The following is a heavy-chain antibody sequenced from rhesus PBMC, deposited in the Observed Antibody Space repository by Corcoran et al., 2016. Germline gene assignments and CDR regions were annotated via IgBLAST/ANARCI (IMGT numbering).Heavy chain of an antibody. D-gene: IGHD3-3*01. J-gene: IGHJ4*01. V-gene: IGHV4S10*01. CDR1: GGSISDSYR. Sequence: QVQLQESGPGVVKPSETLSLTCAVSGGSISDSYRWSWIRQPPGKGLEWIGYIYGSSTSTNYNPPLKSRVTISKDTSKNQFSLKLSSVTAADTAVYYCASPTLWTGYYYFDYWGQGVLVTVSS. CDR3: ASPTLWTGYYYFDY. CDR2: IYGSSTST.